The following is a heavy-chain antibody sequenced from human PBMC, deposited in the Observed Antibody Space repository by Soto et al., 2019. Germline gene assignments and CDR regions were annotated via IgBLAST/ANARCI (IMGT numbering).Heavy chain of an antibody. CDR2: INHSGST. CDR1: GGSISSYY. J-gene: IGHJ5*02. V-gene: IGHV4-59*12. D-gene: IGHD2-2*01. CDR3: ARGHRADCSSTSCYVGWFDP. Sequence: SETLSLTWTVAGGSISSYYWSWIRQPPGKGLEWIGEINHSGSTNYNPSLKSRVTISVDTSKNQFSLKLSSVTAADTAVYYCARGHRADCSSTSCYVGWFDPWGQGTLVTVSS.